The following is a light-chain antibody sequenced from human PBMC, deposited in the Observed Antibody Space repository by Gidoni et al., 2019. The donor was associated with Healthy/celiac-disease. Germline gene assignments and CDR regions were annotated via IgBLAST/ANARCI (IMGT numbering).Light chain of an antibody. CDR2: EGS. V-gene: IGLV2-23*01. CDR3: CSYAGSSTPSYV. CDR1: SSEVGSYNL. Sequence: QSALTQPASVSGSPGQSITISCTGTSSEVGSYNLVSWYQQHPGKAPKLMIYEGSKRPSGVSNRFSGSKSGNTASLTISGLQAEDEADYYCCSYAGSSTPSYVFGTGTKVTVL. J-gene: IGLJ1*01.